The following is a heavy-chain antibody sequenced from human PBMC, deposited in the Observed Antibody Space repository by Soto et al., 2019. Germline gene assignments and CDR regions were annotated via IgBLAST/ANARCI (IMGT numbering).Heavy chain of an antibody. Sequence: PSETLSLTCTVSGGSMNSYYWSWIRQPPGKGLEWLGYIYDGDSANYNPSLKSRVIISVDTSKNQFYLKLSSVTAADTAVYYCARGGLGYCSGGSCYSAELSRYYYGMDVWGQGTTVTVSS. J-gene: IGHJ6*02. V-gene: IGHV4-59*12. D-gene: IGHD2-15*01. CDR3: ARGGLGYCSGGSCYSAELSRYYYGMDV. CDR1: GGSMNSYY. CDR2: IYDGDSA.